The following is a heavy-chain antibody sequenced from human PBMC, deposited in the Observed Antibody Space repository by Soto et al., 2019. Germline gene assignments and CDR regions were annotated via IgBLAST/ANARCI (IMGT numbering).Heavy chain of an antibody. V-gene: IGHV3-48*02. J-gene: IGHJ4*02. CDR1: GFTFSTFS. CDR2: ISGGGRPI. CDR3: ARDLGWAVAS. D-gene: IGHD6-19*01. Sequence: EVQLVESGGGSVQPGGSLRLSCAASGFTFSTFSMNWVRQAPGRGLEWISYISGGGRPISYADSVKGLVTISRDNAKKSLYMKMESLADEDTAVYYCARDLGWAVASWGQGTLVTVSS.